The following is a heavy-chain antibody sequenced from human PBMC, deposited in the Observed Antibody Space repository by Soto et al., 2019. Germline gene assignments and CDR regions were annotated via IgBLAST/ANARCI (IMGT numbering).Heavy chain of an antibody. Sequence: SETLSLTCTVSGGSISSYYWSWIRQPPGKGLEWIGYIYYSGSTYYNPSLKSRVTISVDTSKIQFSLKLSSVTAADTAVYYCARERPDGARLDPWGQGTLVTVSS. V-gene: IGHV4-59*12. CDR2: IYYSGST. J-gene: IGHJ5*02. D-gene: IGHD6-6*01. CDR1: GGSISSYY. CDR3: ARERPDGARLDP.